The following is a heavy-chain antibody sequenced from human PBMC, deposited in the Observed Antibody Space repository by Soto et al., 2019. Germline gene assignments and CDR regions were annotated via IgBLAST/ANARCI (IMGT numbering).Heavy chain of an antibody. CDR1: GGSISSGGYY. Sequence: SETLSLTCTVSGGSISSGGYYWSWIRQHPGKGLEWIGYIYYSGSTYYNPSLKSRVTISVDTSKNQFSLKLSSVTAADTAVYYCARVDLNCGGDCYNFDSWGQGILVTVSS. V-gene: IGHV4-31*03. J-gene: IGHJ4*02. CDR2: IYYSGST. D-gene: IGHD2-21*02. CDR3: ARVDLNCGGDCYNFDS.